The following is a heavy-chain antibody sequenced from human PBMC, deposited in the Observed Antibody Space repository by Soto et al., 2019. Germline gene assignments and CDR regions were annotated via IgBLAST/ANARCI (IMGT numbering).Heavy chain of an antibody. CDR3: ARVKGIYDFWSGHTRPYYYGMDV. Sequence: SETLSLTCAVSGGSISSGGYSWSWIRQPPGKGLEWIGYIYHSGSTYYNPSLKSRVTISVDRSKNQFSLKLSSVTAADTAVYYCARVKGIYDFWSGHTRPYYYGMDVWGQGTTVTVSS. J-gene: IGHJ6*02. CDR1: GGSISSGGYS. D-gene: IGHD3-3*01. CDR2: IYHSGST. V-gene: IGHV4-30-2*01.